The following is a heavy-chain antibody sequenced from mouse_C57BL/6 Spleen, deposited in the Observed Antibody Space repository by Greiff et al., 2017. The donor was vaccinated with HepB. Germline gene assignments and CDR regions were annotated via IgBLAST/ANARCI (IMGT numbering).Heavy chain of an antibody. V-gene: IGHV1-15*01. CDR2: IDPETGGT. J-gene: IGHJ1*03. D-gene: IGHD4-1*01. Sequence: VQLQQSGAELVRPGASVTLSCKASGYTFTDYEMHWVKQTPVHGLEWIGAIDPETGGTAYNQKFKGKAILTADKSSSTAYMELRSLTSEDSAVYYCTREANWDGKYFDVWGTGTTVTVSS. CDR1: GYTFTDYE. CDR3: TREANWDGKYFDV.